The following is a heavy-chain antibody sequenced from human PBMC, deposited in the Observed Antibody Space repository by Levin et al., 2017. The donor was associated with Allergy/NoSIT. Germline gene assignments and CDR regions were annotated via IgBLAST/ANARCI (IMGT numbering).Heavy chain of an antibody. CDR2: INHSGST. CDR1: GGSFSGYY. Sequence: SQTLSLTCAVYGGSFSGYYWSWIRQPPGKGLEWIGEINHSGSTNYNPSLKSRVTISVDTSKNQFSLKLSSVTAADTAVYYCARGFRGYSSSWYPGAYFDYWGQGTLVTVSS. CDR3: ARGFRGYSSSWYPGAYFDY. V-gene: IGHV4-34*01. D-gene: IGHD6-13*01. J-gene: IGHJ4*02.